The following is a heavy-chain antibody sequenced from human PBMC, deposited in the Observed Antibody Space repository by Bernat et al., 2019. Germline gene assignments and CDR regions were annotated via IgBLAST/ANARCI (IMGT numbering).Heavy chain of an antibody. CDR1: GFTFSNAW. Sequence: EVQLVESGGGLVKPGGSLRLSCAASGFTFSNAWMSWVRQAPGKGREWVGRIKSKTDGGTTDYAAPVKGRFTISRDDSKNTLYLQMNSLKTEDTAVYYCTTDRGYCSGGSCSLFPWGQGTLVTVSS. CDR2: IKSKTDGGTT. V-gene: IGHV3-15*01. CDR3: TTDRGYCSGGSCSLFP. J-gene: IGHJ5*02. D-gene: IGHD2-15*01.